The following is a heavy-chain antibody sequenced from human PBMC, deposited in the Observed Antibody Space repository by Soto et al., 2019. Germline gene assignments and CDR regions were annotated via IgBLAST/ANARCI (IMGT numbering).Heavy chain of an antibody. V-gene: IGHV4-39*01. CDR1: GGSISGSSYY. CDR2: IYYSGST. Sequence: QLQLQESGPGLVKPSETLSLTCTVSGGSISGSSYYWGWIRQPPGKGLEWIGTIYYSGSTYYNPSLKSRVTTSVDTSKNQFSLKLSSVTAADTAVYYCARPLSFYGSGSYPWFDPWGQGTLVTVSS. D-gene: IGHD3-10*01. J-gene: IGHJ5*02. CDR3: ARPLSFYGSGSYPWFDP.